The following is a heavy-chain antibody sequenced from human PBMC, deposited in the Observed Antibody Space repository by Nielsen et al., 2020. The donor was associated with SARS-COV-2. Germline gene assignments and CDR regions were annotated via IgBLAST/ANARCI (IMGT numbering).Heavy chain of an antibody. CDR3: AKLSGVDTAMDFDY. CDR1: GFTFSSYG. J-gene: IGHJ4*02. D-gene: IGHD5-18*01. CDR2: IWYDGSNK. V-gene: IGHV3-33*08. Sequence: GESLKISCAASGFTFSSYGMHWVRQAPGKGLEWVAVIWYDGSNKYYADSVKGRFTISRDNSKNTLYLQMNSLRAEDTAVYYCAKLSGVDTAMDFDYWGQGTLVTVSS.